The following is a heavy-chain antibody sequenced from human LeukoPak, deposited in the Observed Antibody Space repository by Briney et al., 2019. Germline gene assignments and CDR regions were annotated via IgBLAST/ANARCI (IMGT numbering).Heavy chain of an antibody. J-gene: IGHJ6*02. D-gene: IGHD3-3*01. CDR3: ARGLYSVGLIGISVWSGYRYGMDV. V-gene: IGHV4-59*01. CDR2: IYYSGST. CDR1: GGSISSYY. Sequence: PSETLSLTCTVSGGSISSYYWSWIRQPPGKGLEWIGYIYYSGSTNYNPSLKSRVTISVDTSKNQFSLKLSSVTAADTAVYYCARGLYSVGLIGISVWSGYRYGMDVWGQGTTVTVSS.